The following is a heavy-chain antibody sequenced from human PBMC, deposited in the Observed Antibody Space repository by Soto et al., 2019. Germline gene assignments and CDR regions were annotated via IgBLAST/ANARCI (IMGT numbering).Heavy chain of an antibody. D-gene: IGHD3-22*01. J-gene: IGHJ3*02. Sequence: PSETLSLTCTVSGGSISSYYWSWIRQHPGKGLEWIGYIYYSGSTYYNPSLKSRVTISVDTSKNQFSLKLSSVTAADTAVYYCARVDYYYDSSGYHGESFDIWGQGTMVTVSS. V-gene: IGHV4-59*06. CDR1: GGSISSYY. CDR2: IYYSGST. CDR3: ARVDYYYDSSGYHGESFDI.